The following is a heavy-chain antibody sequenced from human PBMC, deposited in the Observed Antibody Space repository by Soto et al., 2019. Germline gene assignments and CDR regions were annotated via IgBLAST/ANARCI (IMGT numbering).Heavy chain of an antibody. CDR1: GGSISSGGYS. CDR3: ARGPPSRYHSSGPSDY. D-gene: IGHD3-22*01. CDR2: IYHSVST. V-gene: IGHV4-30-2*01. Sequence: PSESLSLTCAVSGGSISSGGYSWSWIQQPPGKGLEWIGYIYHSVSTYYNPSLKSRVTISVDRSKNQFSLKPSSVTAADTAVYYCARGPPSRYHSSGPSDYLGQETLVATSA. J-gene: IGHJ4*01.